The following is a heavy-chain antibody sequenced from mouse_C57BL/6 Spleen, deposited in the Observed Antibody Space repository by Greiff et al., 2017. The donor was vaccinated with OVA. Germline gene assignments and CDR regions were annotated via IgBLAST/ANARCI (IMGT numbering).Heavy chain of an antibody. CDR1: GFSFNTYA. CDR2: IRSKSNNYAT. Sequence: VQLKESGGGLVQPKGSLKLSCAASGFSFNTYAMNWVRQAPGKGLEWVARIRSKSNNYATYYADSVKDRFTISRDDSESMLYLQMNNLKTEDTAMYYCVRPVYYGYDGAYWGQGTLVTVSA. D-gene: IGHD2-2*01. V-gene: IGHV10-1*01. J-gene: IGHJ3*01. CDR3: VRPVYYGYDGAY.